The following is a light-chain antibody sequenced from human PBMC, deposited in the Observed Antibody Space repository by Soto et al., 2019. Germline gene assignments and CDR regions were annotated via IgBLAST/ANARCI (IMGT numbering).Light chain of an antibody. CDR1: QGIRND. V-gene: IGKV1-6*01. J-gene: IGKJ1*01. CDR2: AAS. Sequence: AIQMNQSPSSLSASVGDRVTITCRASQGIRNDLGWYQQKPGKAPKLLIYAASSLQSGVPSRFSGSESGTDFTLTISSLQPEDFATYYCLQDYNYPPTFGQGTKVEMK. CDR3: LQDYNYPPT.